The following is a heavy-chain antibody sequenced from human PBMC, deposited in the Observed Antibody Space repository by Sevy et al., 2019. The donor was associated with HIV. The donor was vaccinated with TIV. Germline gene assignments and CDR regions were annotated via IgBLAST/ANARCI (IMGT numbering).Heavy chain of an antibody. V-gene: IGHV3-30*04. D-gene: IGHD2-21*02. Sequence: GGSLRLSCAASGFTFSDYDMHWVRQAPGKGLEWVAVMSHDGNDKNHADSVKVRFTISRDNFKNTLYLQMKSLRVEDTAVYFCARLFSCGGDCYYLDYWGQGAPVTVSS. CDR2: MSHDGNDK. J-gene: IGHJ4*02. CDR1: GFTFSDYD. CDR3: ARLFSCGGDCYYLDY.